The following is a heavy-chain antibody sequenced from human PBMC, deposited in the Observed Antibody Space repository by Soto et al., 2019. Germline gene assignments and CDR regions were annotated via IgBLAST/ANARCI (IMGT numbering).Heavy chain of an antibody. CDR1: GYTFTSYD. J-gene: IGHJ4*02. CDR2: MNPNSGNT. V-gene: IGHV1-8*01. Sequence: AASVKVSCKASGYTFTSYDINWVRQATGQGLEWMGWMNPNSGNTGYAQKFQGRVTMTRNTSISTAYMELSSLRSEDTAVYYCARIFYCSSTSCYRGGVHYWGQGTLVTVSS. CDR3: ARIFYCSSTSCYRGGVHY. D-gene: IGHD2-2*02.